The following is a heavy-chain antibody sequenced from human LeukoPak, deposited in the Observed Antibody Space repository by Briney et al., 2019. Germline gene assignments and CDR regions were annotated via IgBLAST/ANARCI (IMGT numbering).Heavy chain of an antibody. CDR2: ITSSGGST. CDR1: GFTFSSNA. V-gene: IGHV3-64D*09. CDR3: VKSSGGSYLN. J-gene: IGHJ1*01. Sequence: PGGSLRLACSASGFTFSSNAMHWVRQAPGKGLEYVSAITSSGGSTYYADSVKGRFTISRDNAKNTLYLQMSSLRAEGTAVYYCVKSSGGSYLNWGQGPWSPSPQ. D-gene: IGHD2-15*01.